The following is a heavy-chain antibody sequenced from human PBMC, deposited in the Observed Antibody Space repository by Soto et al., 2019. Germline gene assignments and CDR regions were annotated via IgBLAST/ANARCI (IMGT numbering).Heavy chain of an antibody. Sequence: EVQLVESGGDLVKPGGSLRLSCAASGFTFSSYSMSWVRPAPGKGLEWVSSISSKSSYKYFADSMKDRFTISRDNAKNSLYLQMNSLRVEDTAVYYCARDPLYCGGDCYFDFWGQGTLVTVSS. CDR1: GFTFSSYS. CDR3: ARDPLYCGGDCYFDF. V-gene: IGHV3-21*01. CDR2: ISSKSSYK. J-gene: IGHJ4*02. D-gene: IGHD2-21*02.